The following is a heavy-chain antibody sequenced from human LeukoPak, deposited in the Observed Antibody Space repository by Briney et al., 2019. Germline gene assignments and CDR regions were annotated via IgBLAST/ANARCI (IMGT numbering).Heavy chain of an antibody. CDR2: IYYSGST. V-gene: IGHV4-31*03. CDR1: GGSISSGGYY. J-gene: IGHJ6*02. Sequence: PSETLSLTCTVSGGSISSGGYYWSWIRQHPGKGLEWIGYIYYSGSTYYNPSLKSRVTISVDTSKNQFSLKLSSVTAADTAVYYCARISRLPYYYYGMDVWGQGTTVTVSS. CDR3: ARISRLPYYYYGMDV. D-gene: IGHD5-18*01.